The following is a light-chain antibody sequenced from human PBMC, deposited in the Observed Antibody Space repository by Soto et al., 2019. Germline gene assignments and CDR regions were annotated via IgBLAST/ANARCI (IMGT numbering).Light chain of an antibody. CDR3: QQYDNDST. V-gene: IGKV1-5*01. J-gene: IGKJ1*01. Sequence: DIQMTQSPSTLSASVGDRVTITCRASQSISSWLAWYQQKPGKAPKLLIYDASSLESGVPPRFSGSGSGTEFTLTISNLQPDDFATYYCQQYDNDSTFGQGTKVDI. CDR2: DAS. CDR1: QSISSW.